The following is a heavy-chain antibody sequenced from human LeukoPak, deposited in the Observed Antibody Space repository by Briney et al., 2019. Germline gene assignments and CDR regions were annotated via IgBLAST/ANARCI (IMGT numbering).Heavy chain of an antibody. D-gene: IGHD3-16*01. J-gene: IGHJ4*02. V-gene: IGHV3-7*01. CDR2: IKDDGSEI. Sequence: GGSLRLSCEASGFTFSDCWMSWIRQTPGKGLEWVANIKDDGSEIYYVDSVKGRFTISRDNAKNSLYLQMNSLRAEDTALYYCVRRGNRWGDYWGQGTLVTVSS. CDR1: GFTFSDCW. CDR3: VRRGNRWGDY.